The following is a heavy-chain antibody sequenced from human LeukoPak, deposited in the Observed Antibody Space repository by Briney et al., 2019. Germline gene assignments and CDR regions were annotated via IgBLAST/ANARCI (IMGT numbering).Heavy chain of an antibody. CDR3: ARLSRDGSFGAFDI. V-gene: IGHV4-30-4*06. D-gene: IGHD2-2*01. CDR2: IYYSGST. CDR1: GXYD. J-gene: IGHJ3*02. Sequence: GXYDWSXLXQHPGKGLEWIVYIYYSGSTYYNPSLKSRFTISVDTAKNQFSLKLSSVTAADTAVYYCARLSRDGSFGAFDIWGQGTMVTVSS.